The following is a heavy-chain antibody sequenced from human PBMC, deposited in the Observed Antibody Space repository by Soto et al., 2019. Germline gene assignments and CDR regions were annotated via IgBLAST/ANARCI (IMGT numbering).Heavy chain of an antibody. CDR1: GFTFSSYW. Sequence: GGSLRLSCAASGFTFSSYWMHWVRQAPGKGLVWVSRTNSDGSSTSYADSVKGRFTISRDNAKNTLYLQMNSLRAEDTAVYYCARVGDSNSWYYYYYGMDVWGQGTTVTVSS. D-gene: IGHD6-13*01. CDR3: ARVGDSNSWYYYYYGMDV. V-gene: IGHV3-74*01. J-gene: IGHJ6*02. CDR2: TNSDGSST.